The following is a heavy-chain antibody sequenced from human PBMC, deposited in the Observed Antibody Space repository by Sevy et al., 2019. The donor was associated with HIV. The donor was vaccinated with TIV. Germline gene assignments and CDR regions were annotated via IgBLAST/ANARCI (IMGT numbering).Heavy chain of an antibody. Sequence: SETLSLTCTVSGHSITSNYYWGWIRQPPGKGLEWIGSIYVNGNTYYNPSLKSRVSISVDTSKNQFSLRLTSVTAADRAVYYCARCVLGAARNWGQGTLVTVSS. CDR3: ARCVLGAARN. CDR2: IYVNGNT. D-gene: IGHD2-15*01. CDR1: GHSITSNYY. V-gene: IGHV4-38-2*02. J-gene: IGHJ4*02.